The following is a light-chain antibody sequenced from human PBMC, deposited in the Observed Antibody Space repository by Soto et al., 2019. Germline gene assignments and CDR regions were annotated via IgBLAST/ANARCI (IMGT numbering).Light chain of an antibody. CDR3: QQYGSSGT. J-gene: IGKJ1*01. CDR2: GAS. Sequence: EIVLTQSPGTLSLAAVERATLSCRASQSVSNNYLAWYQQKPGQAPRLLIYGASNRATGIPDRFSGSGSGTDFTLNISRLEPEDFAVYYCQQYGSSGTFGQGPKVDIK. V-gene: IGKV3-20*01. CDR1: QSVSNNY.